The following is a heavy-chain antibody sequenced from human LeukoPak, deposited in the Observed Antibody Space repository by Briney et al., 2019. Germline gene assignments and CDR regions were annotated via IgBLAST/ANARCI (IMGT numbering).Heavy chain of an antibody. V-gene: IGHV3-48*04. CDR2: ISSSSSTI. D-gene: IGHD2-2*01. J-gene: IGHJ2*01. Sequence: PGGSLRLSCAASGFTFSSYSTNWVRQAPGKGLEWVSYISSSSSTIYYADSVKGRFTISRDNAKNSLYLQMNSLRAEDTAVYYCARIPAAWSYGYFDLWGRGPLVTVSS. CDR3: ARIPAAWSYGYFDL. CDR1: GFTFSSYS.